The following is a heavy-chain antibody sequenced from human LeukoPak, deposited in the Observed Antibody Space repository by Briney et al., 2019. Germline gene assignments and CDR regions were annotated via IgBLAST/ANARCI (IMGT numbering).Heavy chain of an antibody. V-gene: IGHV3-30*02. Sequence: GGSLRLSCAASGFTFSSYGMHWVRQAPGKGLEWVAFIRYDGSNKYYADSVKGRFTISRDNSKNTLYLQMNSLRAEDTAVYYCAKDPTTVNTPRVSWFDPWGQGTLVTVSS. D-gene: IGHD4-17*01. J-gene: IGHJ5*02. CDR2: IRYDGSNK. CDR3: AKDPTTVNTPRVSWFDP. CDR1: GFTFSSYG.